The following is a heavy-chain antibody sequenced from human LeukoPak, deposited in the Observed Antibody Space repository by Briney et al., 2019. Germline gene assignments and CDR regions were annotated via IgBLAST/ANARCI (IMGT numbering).Heavy chain of an antibody. J-gene: IGHJ3*02. Sequence: GGSLRLSCAASGFTFTDHHMSWMRQAPGKGLEWVSYISRSGGAIYYADSVKGRFTISRDNAKDSLFLQMNSLRAEDTAVNYCASRSGTGEFDALNMWGQGTMVTVS. CDR3: ASRSGTGEFDALNM. V-gene: IGHV3-11*01. CDR1: GFTFTDHH. D-gene: IGHD3-16*01. CDR2: ISRSGGAI.